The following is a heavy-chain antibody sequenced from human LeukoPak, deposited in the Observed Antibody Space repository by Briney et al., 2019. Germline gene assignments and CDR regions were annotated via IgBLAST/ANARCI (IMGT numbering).Heavy chain of an antibody. J-gene: IGHJ6*02. V-gene: IGHV4-34*01. CDR2: INHSGST. D-gene: IGHD3-3*01. Sequence: PSETLSLTCAVYGGSVSGYYWSWIRQPPGKGLEWSGEINHSGSTNYNPSLKSRVTISVDTPKNQFSLKLTSVTAADTGVYYCARGTIFWVVMDVWGQGTTVTVSS. CDR1: GGSVSGYY. CDR3: ARGTIFWVVMDV.